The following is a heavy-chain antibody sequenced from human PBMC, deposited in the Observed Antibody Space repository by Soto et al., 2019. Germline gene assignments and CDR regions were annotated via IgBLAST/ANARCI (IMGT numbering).Heavy chain of an antibody. CDR3: AKDLGWLRAFDY. D-gene: IGHD5-12*01. CDR1: GFTFSSYG. J-gene: IGHJ4*02. CDR2: ISYDGSNK. Sequence: GGSLRLSCAASGFTFSSYGMHWVRQAPGKGLEWVAVISYDGSNKYYADSVKGRFTISRDNSKNTLYLQMNSLRAEDTAVYYCAKDLGWLRAFDYWGQGTLVTVSS. V-gene: IGHV3-30*18.